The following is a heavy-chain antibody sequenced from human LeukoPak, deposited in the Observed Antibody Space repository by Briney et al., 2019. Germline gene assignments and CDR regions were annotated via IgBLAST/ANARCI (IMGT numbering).Heavy chain of an antibody. CDR1: GGSFSGYY. CDR3: ARVGEAVVVPAATRQVRYFDY. D-gene: IGHD2-2*01. V-gene: IGHV4-34*01. J-gene: IGHJ4*02. Sequence: SETLSLTCAVYGGSFSGYYWSWIRQPPGKGLEWIGEINHSGSNNYNPSLKNRVTISVDTSKNQFSLKLSSVTAADTAVYYCARVGEAVVVPAATRQVRYFDYWGQGTLVTVSS. CDR2: INHSGSN.